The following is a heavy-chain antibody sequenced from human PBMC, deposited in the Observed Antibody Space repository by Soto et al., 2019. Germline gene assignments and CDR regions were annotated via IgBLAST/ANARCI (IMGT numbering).Heavy chain of an antibody. J-gene: IGHJ5*02. CDR3: ARKPVIYYDRSSWFDP. CDR1: GVSISSGDYY. Sequence: SETLSLTCTVSGVSISSGDYYWSWIRQPPGKGLEWIGYISHSGSTYNPSLKSRVTISVDRSKNQFSLRLTSVTAADTAVYYCARKPVIYYDRSSWFDPWGQGALVTVSS. V-gene: IGHV4-30-2*01. D-gene: IGHD3-22*01. CDR2: ISHSGST.